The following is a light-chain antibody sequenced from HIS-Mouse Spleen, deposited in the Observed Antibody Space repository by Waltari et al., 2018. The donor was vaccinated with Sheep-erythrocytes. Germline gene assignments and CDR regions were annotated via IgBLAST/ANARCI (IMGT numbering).Light chain of an antibody. J-gene: IGKJ4*01. Sequence: DIVMTQSPDSLAVSLGERATINCKSRQSVLYSSNNKNYLAWYQQKPGQPPKLLIYWASTGESGVPDRFSGSGSGTDFTLTISSLQAEDVAVYYCQQYYSTPLTFGGGTKVEIK. CDR1: QSVLYSSNNKNY. V-gene: IGKV4-1*01. CDR2: WAS. CDR3: QQYYSTPLT.